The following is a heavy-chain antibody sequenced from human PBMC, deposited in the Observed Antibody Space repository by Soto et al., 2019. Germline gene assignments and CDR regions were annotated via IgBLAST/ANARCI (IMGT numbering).Heavy chain of an antibody. Sequence: QVQLQESGPGLVKPSETLSLTCAVSGDSISTNNWWSWVRQPPGKGLEWIGEIYHSGSTNYNPSLKSRVTISADRSKNQLSLRLNSVTAADTAVYFCARDTHWGLGDWGQGTLVNVSS. CDR1: GDSISTNNW. J-gene: IGHJ4*02. CDR3: ARDTHWGLGD. CDR2: IYHSGST. D-gene: IGHD7-27*01. V-gene: IGHV4-4*02.